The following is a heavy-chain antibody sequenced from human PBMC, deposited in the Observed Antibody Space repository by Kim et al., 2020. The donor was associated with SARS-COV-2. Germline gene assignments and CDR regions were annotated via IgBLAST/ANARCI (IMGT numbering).Heavy chain of an antibody. CDR2: IYHSGST. CDR1: SGSISSSNW. D-gene: IGHD6-19*01. V-gene: IGHV4-4*02. CDR3: ARDPLAVAVFRDVVAFDI. J-gene: IGHJ3*02. Sequence: SETLSLTCAVSSGSISSSNWWSWVRQPPGKGLEWIGEIYHSGSTNYNPSLKSRVTISVDKSKNQFSLKLSSVTAADTAVYYCARDPLAVAVFRDVVAFDIWGQGTMVTVSS.